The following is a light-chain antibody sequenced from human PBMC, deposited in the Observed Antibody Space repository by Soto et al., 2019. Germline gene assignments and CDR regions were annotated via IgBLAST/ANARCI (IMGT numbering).Light chain of an antibody. J-gene: IGKJ4*01. V-gene: IGKV3-11*01. Sequence: ETVLTQSPATLSLSPGERATLSCRASQTIGTYLIWYQQKPGQAPRLLIYDASSRATGIPARFSGSGSGTDFTLTISSLEHEDCAVYYCQQRGNWPLTFGGGTKVEI. CDR2: DAS. CDR3: QQRGNWPLT. CDR1: QTIGTY.